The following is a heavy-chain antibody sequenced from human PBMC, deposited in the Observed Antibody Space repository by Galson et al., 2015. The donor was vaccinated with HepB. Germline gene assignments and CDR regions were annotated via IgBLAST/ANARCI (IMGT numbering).Heavy chain of an antibody. CDR3: ARDPGYCSSTSCYMRGWFDP. CDR1: GFTFSSYA. V-gene: IGHV3-30-3*01. Sequence: SLRLSCAASGFTFSSYAMHWVRQAPGKGLEWVAVISYDGSNKYYADSVKGRFTISRDNSKNTLYLQMNSLRAEDTAVYYCARDPGYCSSTSCYMRGWFDPWGQGTLVTVSS. D-gene: IGHD2-2*02. CDR2: ISYDGSNK. J-gene: IGHJ5*02.